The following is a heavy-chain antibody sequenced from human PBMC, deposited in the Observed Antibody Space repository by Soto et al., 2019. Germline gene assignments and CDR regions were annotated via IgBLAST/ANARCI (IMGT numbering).Heavy chain of an antibody. J-gene: IGHJ4*02. Sequence: SETLSLTCTVSGGSISSYYWSWIRQPPGKGLEWIGYIYYSGSTNYNPSLKSRVTISVDTSKNQFSLKLSSVTAADTAVYYCARLRSGYYTLFDYWGQGTLVTVSS. V-gene: IGHV4-59*08. CDR3: ARLRSGYYTLFDY. CDR1: GGSISSYY. CDR2: IYYSGST. D-gene: IGHD3-3*01.